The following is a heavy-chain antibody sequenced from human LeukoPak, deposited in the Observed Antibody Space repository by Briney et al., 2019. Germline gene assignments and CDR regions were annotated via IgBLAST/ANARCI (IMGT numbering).Heavy chain of an antibody. CDR3: ARDFLEDTQ. D-gene: IGHD2-15*01. Sequence: GGSLRLSCAASGFNFSNCNMNWVRQAPAKGREGLSYISNNGGTIYYADSLKDRFTISRDNAKNSLYLQMNSLRAEDTAVYYCARDFLEDTQWGQGTLVTVSS. V-gene: IGHV3-48*01. CDR1: GFNFSNCN. CDR2: ISNNGGTI. J-gene: IGHJ4*02.